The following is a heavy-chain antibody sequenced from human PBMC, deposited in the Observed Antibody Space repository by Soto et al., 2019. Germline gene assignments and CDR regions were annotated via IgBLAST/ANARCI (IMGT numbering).Heavy chain of an antibody. CDR2: ISYDGSNK. J-gene: IGHJ4*02. V-gene: IGHV3-30*18. CDR3: AKDFTIFGVVPKGAFDY. CDR1: GFTFSSYG. D-gene: IGHD3-3*01. Sequence: GGSLRLSCAASGFTFSSYGMHWVRQAPGKGLEWVAVISYDGSNKYYADSVKGRFTISRDNSKNTLYLQMNSLRAEDTAVYYCAKDFTIFGVVPKGAFDYWGQGTLVTVSS.